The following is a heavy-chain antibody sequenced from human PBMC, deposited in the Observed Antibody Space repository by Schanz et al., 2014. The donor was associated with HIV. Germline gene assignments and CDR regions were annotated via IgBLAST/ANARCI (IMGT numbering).Heavy chain of an antibody. CDR3: ARDTLGTVYCFDY. D-gene: IGHD7-27*01. CDR1: GGTFRNHA. CDR2: VIPAFGTA. J-gene: IGHJ4*02. V-gene: IGHV1-69*01. Sequence: QVHLVQSGTEVKKPGSSVKVSCKASGGTFRNHAISWVRQAPGQGLEWVGGVIPAFGTANYAQKFRCRVTITVDESTSTAYMELSSLRSEDTAVYYCARDTLGTVYCFDYWGQGTLITVSS.